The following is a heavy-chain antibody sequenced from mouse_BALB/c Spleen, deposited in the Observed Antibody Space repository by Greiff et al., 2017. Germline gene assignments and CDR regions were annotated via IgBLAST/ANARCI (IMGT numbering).Heavy chain of an antibody. V-gene: IGHV5-6-5*01. J-gene: IGHJ4*01. CDR1: GFTFSSYA. Sequence: VQLKESGGGLVKPGGSLKLSCAASGFTFSSYAMSWVRQTPEKRLEWVASISSGGSTYYPDSVKGRFTISRDNARNILYLQMSSLRSEDTAMYYCARGLRGLRRGGYAMDYWGQGTSVTVSS. D-gene: IGHD2-4*01. CDR2: ISSGGST. CDR3: ARGLRGLRRGGYAMDY.